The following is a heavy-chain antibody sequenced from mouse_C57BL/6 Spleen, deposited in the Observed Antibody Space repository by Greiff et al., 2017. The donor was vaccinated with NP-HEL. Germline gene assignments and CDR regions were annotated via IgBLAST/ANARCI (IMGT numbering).Heavy chain of an antibody. D-gene: IGHD2-3*01. V-gene: IGHV1-61*01. CDR3: ARENDGYYLDY. CDR2: IYPSDSET. Sequence: VQLQQPGAELVRPGSSVKLSCKASGYTFTSYWMDWVKQRPGQGLEWIGNIYPSDSETHYNQKFKDKATLTVDTSSSTAYMQLSSLTSEDSAVYYCARENDGYYLDYWGQGTTLTVSS. CDR1: GYTFTSYW. J-gene: IGHJ2*01.